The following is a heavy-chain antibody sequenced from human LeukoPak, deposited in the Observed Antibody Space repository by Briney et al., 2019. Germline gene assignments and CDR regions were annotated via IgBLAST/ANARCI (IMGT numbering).Heavy chain of an antibody. J-gene: IGHJ4*02. D-gene: IGHD5-24*01. V-gene: IGHV3-20*04. CDR2: INWNGGST. Sequence: PGRSLRLSCAASGFTFSNYAMSWVRQAPGKGLEWVSGINWNGGSTGYADSVKGRFTISRDNAKNSLYLQMNSLRAEDTALYYCARRRDGYNFDYFDYWGQGTLVTVSS. CDR1: GFTFSNYA. CDR3: ARRRDGYNFDYFDY.